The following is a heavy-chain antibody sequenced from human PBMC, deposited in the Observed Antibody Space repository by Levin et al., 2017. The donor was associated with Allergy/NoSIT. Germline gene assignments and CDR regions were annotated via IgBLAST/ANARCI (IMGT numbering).Heavy chain of an antibody. J-gene: IGHJ4*02. CDR1: GYSFTSYW. CDR2: IYPGDSDT. D-gene: IGHD2-2*01. Sequence: GESLKISCKGSGYSFTSYWIGWVRQMPGKGLEWMGIIYPGDSDTRYSPSFQGQVTISADKSISTAYLQWSSLKASDTAMYYCARVAHIVVVPAAIDYWGQGTLVTVSS. V-gene: IGHV5-51*01. CDR3: ARVAHIVVVPAAIDY.